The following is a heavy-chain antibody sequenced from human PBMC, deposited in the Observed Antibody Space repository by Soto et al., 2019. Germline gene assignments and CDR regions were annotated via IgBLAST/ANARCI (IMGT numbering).Heavy chain of an antibody. CDR2: ISSSSSYI. J-gene: IGHJ6*02. V-gene: IGHV3-21*04. Sequence: LRLSCSASGFTFSSYSMNWVRQAPRKGLEWVSSISSSSSYIYYADSVKGRFTISRDNAKNSLYLQMNSLRAEDTAVYYCARSGNMVRGVIITTNYYYYGMDVWGQGTTVTVSS. CDR3: ARSGNMVRGVIITTNYYYYGMDV. D-gene: IGHD3-10*01. CDR1: GFTFSSYS.